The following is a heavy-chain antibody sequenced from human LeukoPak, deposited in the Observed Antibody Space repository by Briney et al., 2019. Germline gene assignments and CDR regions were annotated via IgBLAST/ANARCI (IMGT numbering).Heavy chain of an antibody. CDR1: GGSISSGGYY. CDR2: IYHSGST. V-gene: IGHV4-30-2*01. D-gene: IGHD6-19*01. CDR3: ARAPSAPGIAVAGPGDY. J-gene: IGHJ4*02. Sequence: SETLSLTCTVSGGSISSGGYYWSWIRQPPGKGLEWIGYIYHSGSTYYNPSLKSRVTISVDRSKNQFSLKLSSVTAADTAVYYCARAPSAPGIAVAGPGDYWGQGTLVTVSS.